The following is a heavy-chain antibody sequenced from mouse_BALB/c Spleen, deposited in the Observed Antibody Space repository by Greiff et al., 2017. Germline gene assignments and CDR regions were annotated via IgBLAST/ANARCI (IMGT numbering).Heavy chain of an antibody. CDR3: ARGDYDNGNAMDY. CDR1: GYAFSSYW. Sequence: QVQLQQSGAELVRPGSSVKISCKASGYAFSSYWMNWVKQRPGQGLEWIGQIYPGDGDTNYNGKFKGKATLTANKSSSTAYMQLSSLTSEDSAVYFCARGDYDNGNAMDYWGQGTSVTVAS. J-gene: IGHJ4*01. D-gene: IGHD2-4*01. CDR2: IYPGDGDT. V-gene: IGHV1-80*01.